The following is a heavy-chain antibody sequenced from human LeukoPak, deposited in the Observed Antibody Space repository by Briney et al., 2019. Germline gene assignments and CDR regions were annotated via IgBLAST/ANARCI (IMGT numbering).Heavy chain of an antibody. CDR1: GGSISSSSYY. D-gene: IGHD6-13*01. J-gene: IGHJ6*02. Sequence: SETLSLTCTVSGGSISSSSYYWGWIRQPPGKGLEWIGSIYYSGSTYYNPSLKSRVTISVDTSKNQFSLKLSSVTAADTAVYYCARGVGAAAGLYYYYGMDVWGQGTTVTVSS. CDR2: IYYSGST. CDR3: ARGVGAAAGLYYYYGMDV. V-gene: IGHV4-39*07.